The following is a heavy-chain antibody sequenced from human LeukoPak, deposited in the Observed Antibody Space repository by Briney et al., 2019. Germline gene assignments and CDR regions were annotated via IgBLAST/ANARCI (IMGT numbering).Heavy chain of an antibody. V-gene: IGHV1-46*01. CDR2: INPSGGST. CDR1: GYTFTSYY. D-gene: IGHD2-15*01. Sequence: ASVKVSCKASGYTFTSYYMHWVRQAPGQGLEWMGIINPSGGSTSYAQKFQGRVTMTRDMSTSTVYMELSSLRSEDTAVYYCARVGSCSGGSCYLDAFDIWGQGTMVTVSS. CDR3: ARVGSCSGGSCYLDAFDI. J-gene: IGHJ3*02.